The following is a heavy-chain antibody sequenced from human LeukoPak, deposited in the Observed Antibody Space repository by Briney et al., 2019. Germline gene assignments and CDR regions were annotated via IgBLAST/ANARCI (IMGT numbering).Heavy chain of an antibody. CDR2: ISYDGSNK. D-gene: IGHD2-2*01. J-gene: IGHJ5*02. CDR1: GFTFSSYA. V-gene: IGHV3-30-3*01. Sequence: GGSLRLSCAASGFTFSSYAMHWVRQAPGKGLEWVAVISYDGSNKYYADSVKGRFTISRDNSKNTPYLQMNSLRAEDTAVYYCARDRGSSSSTGKPFDPWGQGTPVTVSS. CDR3: ARDRGSSSSTGKPFDP.